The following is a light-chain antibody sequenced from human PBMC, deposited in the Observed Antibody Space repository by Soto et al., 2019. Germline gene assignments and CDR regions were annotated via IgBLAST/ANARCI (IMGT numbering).Light chain of an antibody. Sequence: SALPKPASVSVSPGQSIAISCTGTSSDVGAYDYVSWYQQHAGKAPKLMIYDVNNRPSGVSNRFSGSKSGNTASLTISGLQAEDEADYYCSSYTISSTPLYVFGTGTKVTVL. CDR1: SSDVGAYDY. CDR2: DVN. V-gene: IGLV2-14*01. J-gene: IGLJ1*01. CDR3: SSYTISSTPLYV.